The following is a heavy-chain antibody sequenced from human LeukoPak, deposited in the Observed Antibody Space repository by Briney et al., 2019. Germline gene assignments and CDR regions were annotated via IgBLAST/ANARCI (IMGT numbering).Heavy chain of an antibody. J-gene: IGHJ4*02. D-gene: IGHD3-22*01. CDR1: GFTVSSNY. CDR3: AKMDYYDSSEPEPYYFDY. V-gene: IGHV3-53*01. CDR2: IYSGGST. Sequence: GGSLRRSCAASGFTVSSNYMSWVRQAPGKGLEWVSVIYSGGSTYYADSVKGRFTISRDNSKNTLYLQMNSLRAEDTAVYYCAKMDYYDSSEPEPYYFDYWGQGTLVTVSS.